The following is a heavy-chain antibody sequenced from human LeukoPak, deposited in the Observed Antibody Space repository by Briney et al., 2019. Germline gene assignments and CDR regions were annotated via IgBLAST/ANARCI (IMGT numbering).Heavy chain of an antibody. D-gene: IGHD6-19*01. Sequence: GGSLRLSCAASGFTFSSYGMHWVRQAPGKGLEWVAFIRYDGSNKYYADSVKGRFTISRDNSKNTLYLQMNSLRAEDTALYYCARSEYSSGGALVYWGQGTLVTVSS. CDR2: IRYDGSNK. V-gene: IGHV3-30*02. CDR1: GFTFSSYG. J-gene: IGHJ4*02. CDR3: ARSEYSSGGALVY.